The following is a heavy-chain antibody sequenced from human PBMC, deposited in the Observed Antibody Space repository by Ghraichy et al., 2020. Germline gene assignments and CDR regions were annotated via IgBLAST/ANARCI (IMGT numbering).Heavy chain of an antibody. D-gene: IGHD2-15*01. V-gene: IGHV3-23*01. CDR1: GFTFSSYA. CDR2: ISGSGGNT. J-gene: IGHJ4*02. Sequence: GESLNISCAASGFTFSSYAMSWVRQAPGKGLEWVSGISGSGGNTYYAHSVKGRFTISRDNSKNTLFLQMNSLRAEDTAVYFCAKDDTSSWYSAFDYWGQGNLVTVSS. CDR3: AKDDTSSWYSAFDY.